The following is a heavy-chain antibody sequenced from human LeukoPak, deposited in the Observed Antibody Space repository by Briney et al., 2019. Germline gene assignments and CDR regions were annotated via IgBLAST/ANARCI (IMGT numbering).Heavy chain of an antibody. V-gene: IGHV4-38-2*02. J-gene: IGHJ3*02. Sequence: PSETLSLTCTVSGFSISSGYDWDWIRQPPGKGLEWIGSINHSGSTYYNPSLKSRFTMSADTSKNQFSLILSSVTAADTAVYYCARVDANMLRAFDIWGQGTMVTVSS. CDR2: INHSGST. CDR1: GFSISSGYD. CDR3: ARVDANMLRAFDI. D-gene: IGHD3-10*01.